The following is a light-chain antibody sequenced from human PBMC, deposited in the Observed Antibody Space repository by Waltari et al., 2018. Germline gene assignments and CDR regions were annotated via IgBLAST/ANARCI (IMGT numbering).Light chain of an antibody. CDR3: QQYGASPDT. V-gene: IGKV3-20*01. CDR1: QSIRSNF. Sequence: EIVLTQSPGTLSLSPGEGATLSCRASQSIRSNFLAWYRQKPGQAPSLLIYGASSRAPGVPDRFSGSGSGTDFTLTIGRLEPEDSAVYYCQQYGASPDTFGQGTKVEIK. J-gene: IGKJ1*01. CDR2: GAS.